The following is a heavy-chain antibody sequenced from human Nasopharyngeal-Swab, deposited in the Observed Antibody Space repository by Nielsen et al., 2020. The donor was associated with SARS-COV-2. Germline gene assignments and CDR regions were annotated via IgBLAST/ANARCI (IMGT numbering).Heavy chain of an antibody. CDR2: ITSSSSTR. D-gene: IGHD1-26*01. V-gene: IGHV3-48*02. CDR3: VREFEATGATYLDY. CDR1: GFAFTDYS. Sequence: GESLKISCAASGFAFTDYSMDWVRQAPGKGLEWVSYITSSSSTRYYADSVKGRFTVSRDNAKNSLYLQMSSLGDEDTAVYYCVREFEATGATYLDYWGLGTLVTVSS. J-gene: IGHJ4*02.